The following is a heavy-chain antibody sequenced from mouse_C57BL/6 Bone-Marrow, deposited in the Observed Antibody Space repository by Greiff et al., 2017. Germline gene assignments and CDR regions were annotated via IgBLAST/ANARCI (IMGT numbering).Heavy chain of an antibody. Sequence: DVMLVESGGDLVKPGGSLKLSCAASGFTFSSYGMSWVRQTPDKRLEWVATISSGGSYTYYPDSVKGRFTISRDNAKNTLYLQMSSLKSEDTAMYYCARPIEPYYFDYWGQGTTLTVSS. J-gene: IGHJ2*01. CDR1: GFTFSSYG. CDR2: ISSGGSYT. CDR3: ARPIEPYYFDY. V-gene: IGHV5-6*02.